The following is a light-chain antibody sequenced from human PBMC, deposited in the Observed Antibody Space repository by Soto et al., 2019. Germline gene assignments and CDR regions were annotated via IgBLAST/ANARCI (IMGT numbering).Light chain of an antibody. Sequence: QSVLTQPLSSSVTPGQTVTISCSGSSANIGFNTVYWYQQLPGTAPKLLIYRNSQRPSGVPDRFSGSKSGTSASLAVSGLQAEDEADSYCAAWDDSLDIYVFGTGTKVTVL. V-gene: IGLV1-44*01. J-gene: IGLJ1*01. CDR1: SANIGFNT. CDR3: AAWDDSLDIYV. CDR2: RNS.